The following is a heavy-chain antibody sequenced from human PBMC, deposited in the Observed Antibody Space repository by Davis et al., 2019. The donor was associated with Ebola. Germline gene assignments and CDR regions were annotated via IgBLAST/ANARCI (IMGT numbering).Heavy chain of an antibody. D-gene: IGHD3-22*01. Sequence: AASVKVSCKASGYTFTSYGITWVRQAPGQGLEWMGWINPHNGNTNYAQNVQGRVTMTTDTSTSTAYMELRSLRSDDTAVYYCARDRYYDSSGYYYAENAFDIWGQGTMVTVSS. J-gene: IGHJ3*02. CDR2: INPHNGNT. CDR3: ARDRYYDSSGYYYAENAFDI. V-gene: IGHV1-18*04. CDR1: GYTFTSYG.